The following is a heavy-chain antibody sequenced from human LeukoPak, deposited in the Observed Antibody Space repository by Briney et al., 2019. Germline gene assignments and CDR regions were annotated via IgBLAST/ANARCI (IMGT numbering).Heavy chain of an antibody. CDR1: GGSINSNGYY. Sequence: PSETLSLTCTVSGGSINSNGYYWDWIRQPPGKGLEWIGNIYYTGGTHYNPSLRSRVTMSLDTSKNHFSLQLSSVTAADTALYYCATHTTTTNWFDPWGQGTLVTVSS. CDR3: ATHTTTTNWFDP. V-gene: IGHV4-39*01. D-gene: IGHD1-1*01. CDR2: IYYTGGT. J-gene: IGHJ5*02.